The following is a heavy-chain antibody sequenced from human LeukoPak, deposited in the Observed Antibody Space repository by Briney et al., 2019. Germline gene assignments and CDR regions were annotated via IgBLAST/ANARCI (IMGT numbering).Heavy chain of an antibody. CDR1: GGSISSYY. Sequence: SETLSLTCTVSGGSISSYYWSWIRQPPGKGLEWIGYIYYSGSTNYNPSLKSRVTISVDTSKNQFSLKLSSVTAADTAVYYCARGPYYYGSGSPSSGYYYYYMDVWGKGTTVTVSS. CDR2: IYYSGST. CDR3: ARGPYYYGSGSPSSGYYYYYMDV. J-gene: IGHJ6*03. D-gene: IGHD3-10*01. V-gene: IGHV4-59*01.